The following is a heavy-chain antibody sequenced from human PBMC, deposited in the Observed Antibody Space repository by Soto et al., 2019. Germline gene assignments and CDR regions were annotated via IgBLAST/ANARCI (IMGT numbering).Heavy chain of an antibody. CDR1: GFTLRGYW. J-gene: IGHJ4*02. CDR2: INSDGSST. D-gene: IGHD1-1*01. CDR3: AKDGRLGQFDY. Sequence: EVQLVESGGGLVQPGGSLRLSCAASGFTLRGYWMHWVRQAPGKGLVWVSRINSDGSSTSYADSVKGRFTISRDNAKNTLYLQMNSPRAEDTAVYYCAKDGRLGQFDYWGQGTLVTASS. V-gene: IGHV3-74*01.